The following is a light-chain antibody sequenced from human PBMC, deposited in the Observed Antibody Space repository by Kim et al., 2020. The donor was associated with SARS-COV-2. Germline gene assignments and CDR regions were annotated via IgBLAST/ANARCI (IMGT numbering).Light chain of an antibody. CDR3: AAWDDSLSGRV. CDR2: RNN. Sequence: GQMVTISYSGSTSNIGSNCVYWYQQRPGTAPKLLIYRNNQRPSGVPDRFSGSKSGTSASLAISGLRSEDEADYYCAAWDDSLSGRVFGGGTQLTVL. CDR1: TSNIGSNC. J-gene: IGLJ3*02. V-gene: IGLV1-47*01.